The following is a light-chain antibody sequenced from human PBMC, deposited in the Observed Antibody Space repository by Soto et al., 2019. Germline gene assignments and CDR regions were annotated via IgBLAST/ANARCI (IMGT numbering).Light chain of an antibody. CDR2: EVS. V-gene: IGLV2-14*01. Sequence: QSALTQPASVSGSPGQSITISCTGTSSDVGGYNYVSWYQQHPGKAPKLMIYEVSNRPSGVSNRLSASKSGNTASLTISGLQAEDEADYYCSSYTSSSTYVFGTGTKVTVL. CDR3: SSYTSSSTYV. J-gene: IGLJ1*01. CDR1: SSDVGGYNY.